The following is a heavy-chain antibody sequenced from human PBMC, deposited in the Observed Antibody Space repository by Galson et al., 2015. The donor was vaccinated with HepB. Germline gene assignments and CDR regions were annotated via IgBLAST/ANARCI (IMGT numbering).Heavy chain of an antibody. Sequence: SVKVSCKASGYTFTSYGISWVRQAPGQGLEWMGWISAYNGNTNYAQKLQGRVTMTTDTSTSTAYMELRSLRSDDTAVYYCARVLRFLEWEGPGWDHWGQGTLVTVSS. CDR1: GYTFTSYG. J-gene: IGHJ4*02. CDR2: ISAYNGNT. CDR3: ARVLRFLEWEGPGWDH. D-gene: IGHD3-3*01. V-gene: IGHV1-18*01.